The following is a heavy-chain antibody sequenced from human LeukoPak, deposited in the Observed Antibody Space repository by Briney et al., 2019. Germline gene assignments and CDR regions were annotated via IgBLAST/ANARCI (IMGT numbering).Heavy chain of an antibody. Sequence: GGSLGLSCAAAGFTFSRYWMSWVRQAPGGGREWVANVKQEGSEKHYGDSVKGRFTISRDNAENSLYLQMNSLRAENTAVYYCARDRPFRTMITFGSQGLDAFDIWGQGTMVTVSS. CDR3: ARDRPFRTMITFGSQGLDAFDI. CDR1: GFTFSRYW. CDR2: VKQEGSEK. D-gene: IGHD3-16*01. V-gene: IGHV3-7*01. J-gene: IGHJ3*02.